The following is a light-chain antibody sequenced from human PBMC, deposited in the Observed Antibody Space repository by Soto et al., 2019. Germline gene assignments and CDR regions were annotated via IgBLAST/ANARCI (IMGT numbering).Light chain of an antibody. CDR3: GTWDNSLGAGEEV. J-gene: IGLJ2*01. V-gene: IGLV1-51*02. Sequence: SVLTQPPSVSAAPGQKVTISCSGSSSNIGNHYVSWYQQLPGTAPKLIIYDNTKRPSGTPDRFSGSKSGTSATLGITGLQTGDEADYYCGTWDNSLGAGEEVFGGGTKLTVL. CDR1: SSNIGNHY. CDR2: DNT.